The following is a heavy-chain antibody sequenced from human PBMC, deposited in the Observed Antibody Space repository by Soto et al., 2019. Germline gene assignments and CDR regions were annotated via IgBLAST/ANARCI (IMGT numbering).Heavy chain of an antibody. CDR2: ISGSGGST. CDR1: GFTFSSYA. J-gene: IGHJ4*02. D-gene: IGHD3-3*01. V-gene: IGHV3-23*01. CDR3: AKSYDFWSGSPPDY. Sequence: EVQLLESGGGLVQPGGSLRLSCAASGFTFSSYAMSWVRQAPGKGLEWVSAISGSGGSTYYADSVKGRFTISRDNSKNTLYLQMNRLRAEDTAVYYCAKSYDFWSGSPPDYWGQGTLVTVSS.